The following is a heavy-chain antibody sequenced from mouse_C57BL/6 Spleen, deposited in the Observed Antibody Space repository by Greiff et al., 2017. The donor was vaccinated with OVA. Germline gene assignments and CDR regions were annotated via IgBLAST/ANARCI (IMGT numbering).Heavy chain of an antibody. Sequence: QVQLQQSGAELVRPGTSVKVSCKASGYAFTNYLIEWVKQRPGQGLEWIGVINPGSGGTNYNEKFKGKATLTADKSSSTAYMQLSSLTSEDSAVYFCARDYGSSSWYFDVWGTGTTVTVSS. V-gene: IGHV1-54*01. D-gene: IGHD1-1*01. CDR3: ARDYGSSSWYFDV. J-gene: IGHJ1*03. CDR1: GYAFTNYL. CDR2: INPGSGGT.